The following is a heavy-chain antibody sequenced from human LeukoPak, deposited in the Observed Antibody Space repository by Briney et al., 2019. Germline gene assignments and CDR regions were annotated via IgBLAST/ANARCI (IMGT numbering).Heavy chain of an antibody. CDR3: ARVPPLPRPYSGYDYYFDY. J-gene: IGHJ4*02. D-gene: IGHD5-12*01. Sequence: SESLSLTCTVSGGSLSSYCWSWVTHPPGKGLEWIGYNYYSGSTNYNPSLTSRVTISVDTSKNQFSLKLSSVTAADTAVYYCARVPPLPRPYSGYDYYFDYWGQGTLVTVSS. CDR1: GGSLSSYC. V-gene: IGHV4-59*01. CDR2: NYYSGST.